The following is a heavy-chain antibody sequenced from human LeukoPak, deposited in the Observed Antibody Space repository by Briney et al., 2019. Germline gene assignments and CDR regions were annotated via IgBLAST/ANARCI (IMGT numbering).Heavy chain of an antibody. CDR3: ARDDIVLMVYALDY. J-gene: IGHJ4*02. D-gene: IGHD2-8*01. V-gene: IGHV3-48*01. CDR2: ISSSSSTI. CDR1: GFTFSSYS. Sequence: GGSLRLSCAASGFTFSSYSMNWVRQAPGKWLEWVSYISSSSSTIYYADSVKGRFTISRDNAKNSLYLQMNSLRAEDTAVYYCARDDIVLMVYALDYWGQGTLVTVSS.